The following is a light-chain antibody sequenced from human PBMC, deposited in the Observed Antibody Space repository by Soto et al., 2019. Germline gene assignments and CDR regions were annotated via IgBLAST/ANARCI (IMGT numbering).Light chain of an antibody. Sequence: DIQMTQSPSILSASVGDRVTITCRASQNIGTWLAWYQQKPGRAPKLLIFDVSSLQSGVPSRFSGSGSGTDFTLTISSLEPEDFAVYYCQQYGSSPLFAFGPGTEVDLK. CDR1: QNIGTW. CDR2: DVS. V-gene: IGKV1-5*01. J-gene: IGKJ3*01. CDR3: QQYGSSPLFA.